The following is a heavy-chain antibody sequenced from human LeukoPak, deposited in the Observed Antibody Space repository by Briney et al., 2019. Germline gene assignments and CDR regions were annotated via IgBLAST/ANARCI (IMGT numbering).Heavy chain of an antibody. J-gene: IGHJ4*02. V-gene: IGHV4-59*08. CDR1: GGSISSYY. D-gene: IGHD4-17*01. Sequence: PSETLSLTCTVYGGSISSYYWSWIRQPPGKGLEWIGYIYYSGSTNYNPSLKSRVTISVDTSKNQFSLKLSSVTAADTAVYYCARGYGDYVGGYWGQGTLVTVSS. CDR3: ARGYGDYVGGY. CDR2: IYYSGST.